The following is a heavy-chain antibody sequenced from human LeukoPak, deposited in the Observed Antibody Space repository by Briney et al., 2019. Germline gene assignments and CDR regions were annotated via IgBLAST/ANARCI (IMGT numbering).Heavy chain of an antibody. Sequence: SETLSLTCTVSGGSISSYYWSWIRQPAGKGREWIGRIYTSGSTNYNPSLKSRVTMSVDTSKNQFSLKLSSVTAADTAVYYCARDPVYSSGWYSDDYWGQGTLVTVSS. CDR1: GGSISSYY. CDR2: IYTSGST. D-gene: IGHD6-19*01. J-gene: IGHJ4*02. CDR3: ARDPVYSSGWYSDDY. V-gene: IGHV4-4*07.